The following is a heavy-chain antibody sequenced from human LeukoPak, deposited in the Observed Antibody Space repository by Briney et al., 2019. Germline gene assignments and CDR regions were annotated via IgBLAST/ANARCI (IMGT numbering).Heavy chain of an antibody. D-gene: IGHD3-3*01. CDR1: GFTFSDYF. CDR2: INSAGDNI. Sequence: PGGSLRLSCVASGFTFSDYFMSWIRQAPGKGLEWLSFINSAGDNIYYADSVKGRFTISRDNAKKTLYLEMNSLRMEDTAVYYCAKLVGFGVVIMFDWFDPWGQGTLVTVSS. J-gene: IGHJ5*02. CDR3: AKLVGFGVVIMFDWFDP. V-gene: IGHV3-11*01.